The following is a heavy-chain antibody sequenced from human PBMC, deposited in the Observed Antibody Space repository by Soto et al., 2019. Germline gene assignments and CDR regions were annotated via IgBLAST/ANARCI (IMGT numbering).Heavy chain of an antibody. Sequence: SETLSLTCTVSGGSISSGGYYWSWIRQHPGKGLEWIGYIYYSGSTYYNPSLKSRVTISVDTSKNQFSLKLSSVTAADTAVYYCARASYSGSYLYYFDYWGQGTLVTVSS. V-gene: IGHV4-31*03. CDR3: ARASYSGSYLYYFDY. CDR2: IYYSGST. J-gene: IGHJ4*02. D-gene: IGHD1-26*01. CDR1: GGSISSGGYY.